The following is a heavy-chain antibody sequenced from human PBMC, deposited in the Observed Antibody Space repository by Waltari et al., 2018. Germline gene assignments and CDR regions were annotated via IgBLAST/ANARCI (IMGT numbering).Heavy chain of an antibody. D-gene: IGHD2-21*02. CDR1: GFPFSDYD. V-gene: IGHV3-72*01. Sequence: EVRLVESGGGLVQPGGSLRLSCAVSGFPFSDYDIDWVRQAPDKRLEWVGRSRRKARNYITEYAASVRGRFSIFRDDSDNSLYLQMSSLKIEDTAVYYCARDQDGDSNLDYWGQGTLVAVSS. CDR3: ARDQDGDSNLDY. CDR2: SRRKARNYIT. J-gene: IGHJ4*02.